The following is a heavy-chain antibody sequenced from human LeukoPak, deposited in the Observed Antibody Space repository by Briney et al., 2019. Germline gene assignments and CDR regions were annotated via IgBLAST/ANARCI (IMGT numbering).Heavy chain of an antibody. CDR3: ARGRSGYDYLSAYYYYYMDV. D-gene: IGHD5-12*01. CDR2: ISPSSSTI. Sequence: GGSLRLSCAASGFTFSDYYMSWIRQAPGQGLQWVSYISPSSSTIYYADSLKGRFTISRDNAKNSLYLQMHILKAEDTAVYYCARGRSGYDYLSAYYYYYMDVWGKGTTVTVSS. CDR1: GFTFSDYY. V-gene: IGHV3-11*04. J-gene: IGHJ6*03.